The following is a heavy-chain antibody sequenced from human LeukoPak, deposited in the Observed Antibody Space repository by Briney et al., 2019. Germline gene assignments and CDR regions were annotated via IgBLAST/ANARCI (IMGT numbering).Heavy chain of an antibody. D-gene: IGHD2-2*02. CDR2: ISYDGSNK. CDR3: ARDPIVVPAAISYWFNP. CDR1: GFSFSSHA. Sequence: GGSLRLSCAASGFSFSSHAMHWVRQAPGKGLEWVAVISYDGSNKYYADSVKGRFTISRDNSKNSLYLQMNSLRAEDTAVYYCARDPIVVPAAISYWFNPWGQGTLVTVSS. V-gene: IGHV3-30*04. J-gene: IGHJ5*02.